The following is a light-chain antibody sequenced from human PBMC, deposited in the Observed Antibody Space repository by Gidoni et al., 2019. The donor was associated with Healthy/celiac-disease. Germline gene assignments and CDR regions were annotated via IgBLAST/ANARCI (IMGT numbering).Light chain of an antibody. V-gene: IGKV4-1*01. J-gene: IGKJ2*01. CDR3: QQYCRNPHT. Sequence: DILMTQSSASPAVSLGQRATINCKSSQSVLYSPNNKNSLAWYQQKPGKPPKLLIYWASTREGGVPDRFSGSGSGTDFTLTISSLQAEDVAVYYCQQYCRNPHTFXXXTKLEIK. CDR1: QSVLYSPNNKNS. CDR2: WAS.